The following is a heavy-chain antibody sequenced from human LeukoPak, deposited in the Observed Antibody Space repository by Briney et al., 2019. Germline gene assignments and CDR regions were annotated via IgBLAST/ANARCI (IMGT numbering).Heavy chain of an antibody. D-gene: IGHD4-17*01. J-gene: IGHJ4*02. CDR3: ARLVYGDYEVDY. V-gene: IGHV4-34*01. Sequence: PSETLSLTCAVYGGSFSGYYWSWIRQPPGKGLEWIGEINHSGSTNYNPSLKSRVTISVDTSKNQFSLKLSSVTAADTAVYYCARLVYGDYEVDYWGQGTLVTVSS. CDR2: INHSGST. CDR1: GGSFSGYY.